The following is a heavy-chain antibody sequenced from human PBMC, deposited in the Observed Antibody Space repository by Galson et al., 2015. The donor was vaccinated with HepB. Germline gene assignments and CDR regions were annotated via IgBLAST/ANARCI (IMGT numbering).Heavy chain of an antibody. CDR2: INPSGGST. CDR3: ARGTYGPTIFGI. D-gene: IGHD3-3*01. V-gene: IGHV1-46*01. CDR1: GYTFTRYY. J-gene: IGHJ3*02. Sequence: SVKVSCKASGYTFTRYYTHWVRQAPGQGLEWMGIINPSGGSTSYAQKFQGRVTMTRDTSTSTVYMELSSLRSEDTAVYYCARGTYGPTIFGIWGQGTMVTVSS.